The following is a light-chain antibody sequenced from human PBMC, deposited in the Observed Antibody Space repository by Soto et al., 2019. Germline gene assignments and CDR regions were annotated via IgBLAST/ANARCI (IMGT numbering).Light chain of an antibody. CDR2: DVS. Sequence: QSVLTQPASVSGSPGQSITISCTGTSTDVGCDNLVSWYQQHPGKAPKLMIYDVSKRPSGVSNRFSGSKSGNTASLTIAGLQAEDEADYYCCSYAGSSTLLVFGGGTQLTVL. CDR1: STDVGCDNL. CDR3: CSYAGSSTLLV. J-gene: IGLJ3*02. V-gene: IGLV2-23*02.